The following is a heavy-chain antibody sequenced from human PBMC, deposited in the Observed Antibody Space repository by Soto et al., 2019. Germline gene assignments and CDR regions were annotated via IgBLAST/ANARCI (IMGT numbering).Heavy chain of an antibody. V-gene: IGHV4-34*01. Sequence: QVQLQQWGAGLLKPSETLSLTCAVYGGSFSGYYWSWIRQPPGKGLEWIGEINHSGSTNYNPSLKSRVTISVDTSKNQFSLKLSSVTAADTAVYYCARNCSSTSCRGRYFDYWGQGTLVTVSS. CDR3: ARNCSSTSCRGRYFDY. J-gene: IGHJ4*02. D-gene: IGHD2-2*01. CDR1: GGSFSGYY. CDR2: INHSGST.